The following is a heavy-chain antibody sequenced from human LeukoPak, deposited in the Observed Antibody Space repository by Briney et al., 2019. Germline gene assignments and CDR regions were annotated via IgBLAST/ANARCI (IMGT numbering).Heavy chain of an antibody. CDR2: IYAIGST. D-gene: IGHD6-6*01. Sequence: SETLSLTCTVSGGSISSYYLSWIRQPPGKGLEWIGYIYAIGSTNYNPSLKSRVTTSVDTSKNQFSLKLSSVTAADTAVYYCARALYSSSSTWFDPWGQGTLVTVSS. CDR1: GGSISSYY. CDR3: ARALYSSSSTWFDP. V-gene: IGHV4-59*01. J-gene: IGHJ5*02.